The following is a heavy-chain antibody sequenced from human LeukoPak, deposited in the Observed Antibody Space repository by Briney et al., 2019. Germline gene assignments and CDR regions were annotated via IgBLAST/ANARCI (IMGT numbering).Heavy chain of an antibody. CDR1: GFTFSSYW. J-gene: IGHJ4*02. V-gene: IGHV3-74*01. CDR3: ARQYSYDSSGHYPWDY. CDR2: INSDGSST. D-gene: IGHD3-22*01. Sequence: GGSLRVSRVASGFTFSSYWMHWVRQAPGKGLVWVSRINSDGSSTTYADSVQGRFTISRDNAENTLYLQMNSLRAEDTAMYYCARQYSYDSSGHYPWDYWGEGTRDPVSS.